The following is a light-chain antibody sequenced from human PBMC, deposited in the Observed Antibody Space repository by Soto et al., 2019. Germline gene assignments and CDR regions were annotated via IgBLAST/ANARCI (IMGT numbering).Light chain of an antibody. J-gene: IGKJ5*01. V-gene: IGKV3D-20*02. CDR1: QSVRSSY. Sequence: IVLTQSPDTLSLSPGESATLSCRASQSVRSSYLAWYQQTPGQTPRLLIYDASKRATGIPARFSGSGSGTNFTLTISSLEPEDFAVYYCQQRRSWQVTFGQGTRLEIK. CDR2: DAS. CDR3: QQRRSWQVT.